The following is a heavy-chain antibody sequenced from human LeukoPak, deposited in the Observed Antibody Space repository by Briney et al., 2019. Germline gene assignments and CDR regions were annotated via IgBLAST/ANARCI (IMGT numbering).Heavy chain of an antibody. CDR3: ARKTTVAGGGDIDY. D-gene: IGHD6-19*01. CDR1: GYTFTGYY. J-gene: IGHJ4*02. CDR2: INPNSGGT. Sequence: GASVKVSCKASGYTFTGYYMHWVRQAPGRGLEWMGWINPNSGGTNYAQKFQGRVTMTRDTSISTAYMELSRLRSDDTAVYYCARKTTVAGGGDIDYWGQGTLVTVSS. V-gene: IGHV1-2*02.